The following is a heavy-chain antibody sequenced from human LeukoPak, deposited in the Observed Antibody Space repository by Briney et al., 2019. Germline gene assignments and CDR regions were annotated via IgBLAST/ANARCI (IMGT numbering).Heavy chain of an antibody. Sequence: PSETLSLTCTVSGGSISSYYWSWIRQPPGKGLEWIGSIYYSGSTYYNPSLKSRVTISVDTSKNQFSLKLSSVTAADTAVYYCARALSTMVRGVIAYYFDYWGQGTLVTVSS. J-gene: IGHJ4*02. CDR1: GGSISSYY. CDR3: ARALSTMVRGVIAYYFDY. D-gene: IGHD3-10*01. CDR2: IYYSGST. V-gene: IGHV4-39*07.